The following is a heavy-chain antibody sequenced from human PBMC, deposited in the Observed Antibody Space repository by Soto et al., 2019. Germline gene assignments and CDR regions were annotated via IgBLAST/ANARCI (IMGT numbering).Heavy chain of an antibody. CDR2: ISAHNGNT. D-gene: IGHD3-16*01. V-gene: IGHV1-18*01. Sequence: QVHLVQSGAEVKKPGASVKVSCKGSGYAFTTYGITWVRQAPGQGLEWMGWISAHNGNTNYAQKLQGRVTVTRDTSASSAYMELRSLRSDDRAVYDCASGRYGDYWGQGALVTVFS. CDR1: GYAFTTYG. CDR3: ASGRYGDY. J-gene: IGHJ4*02.